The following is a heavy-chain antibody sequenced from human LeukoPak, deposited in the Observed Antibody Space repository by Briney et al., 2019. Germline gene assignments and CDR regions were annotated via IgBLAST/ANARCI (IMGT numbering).Heavy chain of an antibody. D-gene: IGHD4-17*01. CDR3: ARQNKALDYGDYLFDY. CDR1: GGSITSNTYY. Sequence: PSEALSLTCTVSGGSITSNTYYWGWIRQAPGKGLEWIGSIYYSGSTYYTPSLKSRVTISVDTSKNQFSLKLSSVTAADTAVYYCARQNKALDYGDYLFDYWGQGTLVTVSS. CDR2: IYYSGST. J-gene: IGHJ4*02. V-gene: IGHV4-39*01.